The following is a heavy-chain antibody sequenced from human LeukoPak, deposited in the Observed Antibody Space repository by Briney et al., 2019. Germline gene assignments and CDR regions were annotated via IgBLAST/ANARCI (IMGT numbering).Heavy chain of an antibody. CDR2: VAGAGDT. CDR3: ARGGIRGVTWNWLDP. D-gene: IGHD3-10*01. CDR1: GLTFSRYD. J-gene: IGHJ5*02. V-gene: IGHV3-13*01. Sequence: GGSLRLSCAASGLTFSRYDMHWVRQATGRGLEWVSSVAGAGDTYYADSVKGRFTISRENGKNSLYLQMNSLRAGDTAVYYCARGGIRGVTWNWLDPWGQGTLVTVSS.